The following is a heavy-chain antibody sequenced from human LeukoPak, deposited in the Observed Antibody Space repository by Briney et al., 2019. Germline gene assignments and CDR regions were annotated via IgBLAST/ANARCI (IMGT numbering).Heavy chain of an antibody. CDR1: GGSFSGYY. Sequence: PETLSLTCAVYGGSFSGYYWSWIRQPPGKGLEWIGEINHSGSTNYNPSLKSRVTISVDTSKNQFSLKLSSVTAADTAVYYCARGLSSSSDYYYYMDVWGKGTTVTVSS. CDR2: INHSGST. V-gene: IGHV4-34*01. CDR3: ARGLSSSSDYYYYMDV. J-gene: IGHJ6*03. D-gene: IGHD6-6*01.